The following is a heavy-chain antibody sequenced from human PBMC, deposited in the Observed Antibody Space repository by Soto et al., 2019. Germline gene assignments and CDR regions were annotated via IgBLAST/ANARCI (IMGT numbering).Heavy chain of an antibody. D-gene: IGHD3-3*01. J-gene: IGHJ4*02. CDR2: ISSSSSTI. V-gene: IGHV3-48*01. Sequence: PGGSLRLSCAASGFTFSSYSMNWVRQAPGKGLEWVSYISSSSSTIYYADSVKGRFTISRDNAKNSLYLQMNSLRAEDTAVYYCARDVSFEWLLTYFDYWGQGTLVTVSS. CDR3: ARDVSFEWLLTYFDY. CDR1: GFTFSSYS.